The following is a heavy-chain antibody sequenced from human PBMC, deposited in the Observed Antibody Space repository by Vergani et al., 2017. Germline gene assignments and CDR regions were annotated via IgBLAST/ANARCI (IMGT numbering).Heavy chain of an antibody. V-gene: IGHV4-34*01. CDR1: GGSFSGYY. D-gene: IGHD3-10*01. CDR2: INNSGNT. CDR3: ANLWFGGAVVY. J-gene: IGHJ4*02. Sequence: QVQLQQWGAGRLKPWETLSPTCAVYGGSFSGYYWGWIRQPPGKGLEWIGEINNSGNTNYNRSLKSRGTISVDTSKNQFSLNLSSVTAADTAVYYCANLWFGGAVVYWGQGTLVTVSS.